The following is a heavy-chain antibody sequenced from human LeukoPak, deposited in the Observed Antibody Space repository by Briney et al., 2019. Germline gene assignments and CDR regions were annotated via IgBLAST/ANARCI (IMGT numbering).Heavy chain of an antibody. CDR2: IYYSGNT. Sequence: PSETLSLTCTVSGGSISSSTYYWGWIRQPPGKGLEWIGSIYYSGNTYYKPSLKSRVTISVDTSKNQFSLNLSSVTAADTAVYYCARVTYDSSGYYHTYYYYVDVWGNGTTVTVSS. CDR1: GGSISSSTYY. V-gene: IGHV4-39*07. D-gene: IGHD3-22*01. CDR3: ARVTYDSSGYYHTYYYYVDV. J-gene: IGHJ6*03.